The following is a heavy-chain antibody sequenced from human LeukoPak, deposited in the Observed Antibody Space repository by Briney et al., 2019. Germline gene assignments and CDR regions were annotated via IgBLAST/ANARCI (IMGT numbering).Heavy chain of an antibody. CDR1: GYTFTGYY. D-gene: IGHD1-14*01. CDR3: ARKRKYYYGMDV. Sequence: ASVKVSCKASGYTFTGYYMHWVRQAPGQGLEWMGWINPNSGGTNYAQKFQGRVTMTRNTSISTAYMELSSLRSEDTAVYYCARKRKYYYGMDVWGQGTTVTVSS. J-gene: IGHJ6*02. V-gene: IGHV1-2*02. CDR2: INPNSGGT.